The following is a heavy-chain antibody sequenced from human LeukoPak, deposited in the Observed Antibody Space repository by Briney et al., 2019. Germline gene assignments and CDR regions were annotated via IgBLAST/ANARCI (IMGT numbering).Heavy chain of an antibody. J-gene: IGHJ6*02. V-gene: IGHV3-21*01. CDR3: ARRGRNVVVPAAMSAMDV. CDR2: ISSSSSYI. Sequence: PGGSPRLSCAASGFTFSSYSMNWVRQAPGKGLEWVSSISSSSSYIYYADSVKGRFTISRGNAKNSLYLQMNSLRAEDTAVYYCARRGRNVVVPAAMSAMDVWGQGTTVTVSS. D-gene: IGHD2-2*01. CDR1: GFTFSSYS.